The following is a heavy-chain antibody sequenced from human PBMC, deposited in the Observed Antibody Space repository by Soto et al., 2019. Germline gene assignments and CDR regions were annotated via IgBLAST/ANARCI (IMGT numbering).Heavy chain of an antibody. CDR3: ARDGDRYCSGGSCYSIFDP. J-gene: IGHJ5*02. Sequence: PSETLSLTCTVSGGSISSYYWSWIRQPPGKGLEWIGYIYYSGSTNYNPSLKSRVTISVDTSKNQFSLKLSSVTAADTAVYYCARDGDRYCSGGSCYSIFDPWGQGTLVTVSS. CDR2: IYYSGST. CDR1: GGSISSYY. D-gene: IGHD2-15*01. V-gene: IGHV4-59*01.